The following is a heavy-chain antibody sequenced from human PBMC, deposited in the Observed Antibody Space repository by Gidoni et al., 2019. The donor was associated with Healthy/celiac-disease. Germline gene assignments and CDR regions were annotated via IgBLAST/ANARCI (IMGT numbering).Heavy chain of an antibody. CDR3: ARGEQVVPAAPYYYGMDV. Sequence: KGLEWIGYIYYSGSTYYNPSLKSRVTISVDTSKNQFSLKLSSVTAADTAVYNCARGEQVVPAAPYYYGMDVWGQGTTVTVSS. D-gene: IGHD2-2*01. J-gene: IGHJ6*02. CDR2: IYYSGST. V-gene: IGHV4-31*02.